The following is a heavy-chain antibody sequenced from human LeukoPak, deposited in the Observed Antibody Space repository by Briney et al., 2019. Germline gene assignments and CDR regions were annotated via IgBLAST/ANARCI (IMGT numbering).Heavy chain of an antibody. V-gene: IGHV1-2*02. CDR2: INVHSGGT. D-gene: IGHD3-22*01. CDR3: ARHYYDSSGYYGGGY. Sequence: ASVKVSCKASGYTFTGYYIHWLRQAPGQGLEWMGWINVHSGGTNYVQKFQGRVTLTRDTSISTAYMDLSSLRSDDTALYYCARHYYDSSGYYGGGYWGQGTLVTVSS. J-gene: IGHJ4*02. CDR1: GYTFTGYY.